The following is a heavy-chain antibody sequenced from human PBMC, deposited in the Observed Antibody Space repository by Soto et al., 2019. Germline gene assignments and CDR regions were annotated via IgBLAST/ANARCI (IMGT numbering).Heavy chain of an antibody. CDR2: ISSSGRTI. Sequence: EVQLVESGGGLVQPGGSLRLSCAASGFTFSSHEMNWVRQAPGKGLEWVSYISSSGRTIYYADSVKGRFTISRDNAKNSLSLEVNSRRAEDTAVYYCARAGYNWNDGARGYFDYWGQGTLVTVSS. CDR3: ARAGYNWNDGARGYFDY. CDR1: GFTFSSHE. D-gene: IGHD1-20*01. V-gene: IGHV3-48*03. J-gene: IGHJ4*02.